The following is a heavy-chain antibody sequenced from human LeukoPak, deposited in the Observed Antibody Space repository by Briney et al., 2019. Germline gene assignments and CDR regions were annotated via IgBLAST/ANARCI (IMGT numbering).Heavy chain of an antibody. V-gene: IGHV4-59*01. CDR2: IYYSGST. J-gene: IGHJ4*02. CDR1: GGSISSDY. CDR3: ARDLGGYYFY. Sequence: PSETLSLTCTVSGGSISSDYWSWIRQPPGKGLEWIGYIYYSGSTNYNPSLKSRVTISVDTSKNQFSLKLSSVTAADTAVYYCARDLGGYYFYWGQGTLVTVSS. D-gene: IGHD3-22*01.